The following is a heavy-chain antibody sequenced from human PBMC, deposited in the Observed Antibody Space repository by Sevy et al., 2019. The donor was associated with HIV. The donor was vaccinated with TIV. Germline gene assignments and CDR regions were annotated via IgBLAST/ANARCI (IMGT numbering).Heavy chain of an antibody. CDR2: ISAYTGDT. J-gene: IGHJ4*02. V-gene: IGHV1-18*01. D-gene: IGHD3-3*01. CDR1: GYSFHMYG. Sequence: ASVKVSFKTSGYSFHMYGISWVRQAPAQGLEGMGWISAYTGDTDYRQMFRGRVTMTTDAAKNTAYMELRRLTSDDTAGFYGASPRAQGVVIIPGSGYHYGADFWGQGTMVTVSS. CDR3: ASPRAQGVVIIPGSGYHYGADF.